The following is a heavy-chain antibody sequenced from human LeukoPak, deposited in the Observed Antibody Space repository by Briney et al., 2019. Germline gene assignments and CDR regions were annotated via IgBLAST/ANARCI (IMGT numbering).Heavy chain of an antibody. D-gene: IGHD5-12*01. CDR2: IIPIFGTA. V-gene: IGHV1-69*13. CDR1: GGTFSSYA. Sequence: GASVKVSCKASGGTFSSYAISWVRQAPGQGLEWMGGIIPIFGTANYAQKFQGRVTITADESTSTAYMELSSLRSEDTAVYYCARGRRATINSDYFDYWGQGTLVTVSS. CDR3: ARGRRATINSDYFDY. J-gene: IGHJ4*02.